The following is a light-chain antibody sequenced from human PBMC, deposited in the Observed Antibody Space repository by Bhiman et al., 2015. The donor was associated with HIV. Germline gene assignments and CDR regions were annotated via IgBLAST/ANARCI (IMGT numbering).Light chain of an antibody. CDR2: GNS. J-gene: IGLJ1*01. CDR1: SSNIGAGYD. Sequence: QSVLTQPPSVSGAPGQRVTISCTGSSSNIGAGYDVHWYQQLPGTAPKLLIYGNSNRPSGVPDRFSGSKSGTSATLGITGLQTGDEADYYCGTWDNSLSTGGVFGTGTKVTVL. V-gene: IGLV1-50*01. CDR3: GTWDNSLSTGGV.